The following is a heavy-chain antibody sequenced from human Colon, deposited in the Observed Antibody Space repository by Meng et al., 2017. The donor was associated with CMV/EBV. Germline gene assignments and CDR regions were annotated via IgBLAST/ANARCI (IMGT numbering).Heavy chain of an antibody. CDR3: ARAREVGYSAYDYYDF. Sequence: SGYTCSSYGISWVRQAPGQGLEWMGWISTYNGNTDYAQKFQGRVTMTTDTLTSTAYMELTSLKSDDTAVFYCARAREVGYSAYDYYDFWGQGTLVTVSS. CDR1: GYTCSSYG. J-gene: IGHJ4*02. CDR2: ISTYNGNT. D-gene: IGHD5-12*01. V-gene: IGHV1-18*01.